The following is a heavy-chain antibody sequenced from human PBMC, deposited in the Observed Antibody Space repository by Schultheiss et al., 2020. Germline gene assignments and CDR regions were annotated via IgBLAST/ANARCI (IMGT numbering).Heavy chain of an antibody. V-gene: IGHV1-46*03. CDR3: ARAWSSRSSGWYYYYYGMDV. Sequence: ASVKVSCKASGYTFTSYYMHWVRQAPGQGLEWMGIINPSGGSTSYAQKFQGRVTMTRDTSTSTVYMELSSLRSEDTAVYYCARAWSSRSSGWYYYYYGMDVWGQGTTVTVSS. CDR2: INPSGGST. CDR1: GYTFTSYY. D-gene: IGHD6-19*01. J-gene: IGHJ6*02.